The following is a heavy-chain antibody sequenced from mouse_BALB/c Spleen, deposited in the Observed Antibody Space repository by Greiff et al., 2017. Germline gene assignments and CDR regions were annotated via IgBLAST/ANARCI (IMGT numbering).Heavy chain of an antibody. D-gene: IGHD2-1*01. V-gene: IGHV3-6*02. Sequence: EVKLQESGPGLVKPSQSLSLTCSVTGYSITSGYYWNWIRQCPGNKLEWMGYISYDGSTNYNPSLKNRISITRDTSKNQFFLKLNSVTTEDTATYYCAREGGNYGFAYWGQGTLVTVSA. CDR3: AREGGNYGFAY. J-gene: IGHJ3*01. CDR1: GYSITSGYY. CDR2: ISYDGST.